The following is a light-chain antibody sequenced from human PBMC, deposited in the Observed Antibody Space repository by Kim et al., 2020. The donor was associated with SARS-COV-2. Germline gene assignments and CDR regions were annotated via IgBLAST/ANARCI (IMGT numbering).Light chain of an antibody. CDR3: QVWDSSTDQVL. J-gene: IGLJ3*02. CDR1: NIGTKS. V-gene: IGLV3-21*04. CDR2: YDS. Sequence: SYELTQPPSVSMAPGETARITCDGDNIGTKSVYWYQQKAGQTPVLLIYYDSRRPSGIPERFSGSNSGNTATLTVSRVEAGDEAAYYRQVWDSSTDQVLFG.